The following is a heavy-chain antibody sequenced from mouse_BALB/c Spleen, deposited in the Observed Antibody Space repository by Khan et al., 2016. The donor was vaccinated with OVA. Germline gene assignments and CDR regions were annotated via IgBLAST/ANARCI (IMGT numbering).Heavy chain of an antibody. CDR1: GYTFKNHG. V-gene: IGHV9-3-1*01. J-gene: IGHJ4*01. CDR2: INTYTGEP. CDR3: ARPPFFSYVMVY. Sequence: QIQLVQSGPELKKPGETVKISCKASGYTFKNHGMNWVKQAPGKGLKLMGWINTYTGEPTYVEDFKGRFAFSLETSASTAYLQINNLKNEDTATYFCARPPFFSYVMVYWGQGTSVTVSS.